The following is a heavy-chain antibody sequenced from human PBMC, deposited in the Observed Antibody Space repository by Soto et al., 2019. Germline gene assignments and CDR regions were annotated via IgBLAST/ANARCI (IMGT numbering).Heavy chain of an antibody. CDR3: ARIQPPRYQLPGGVYYYGMDV. CDR2: INSDGSST. J-gene: IGHJ6*02. D-gene: IGHD2-2*01. CDR1: GFTFSSYW. Sequence: GGSLRLSCAASGFTFSSYWMHWVRQAPGKGLVWVSRINSDGSSTSYADSVKGRFTISRDNAKNTLYLQMNSLRAEDTAVYYCARIQPPRYQLPGGVYYYGMDVWGQGTTVTVSS. V-gene: IGHV3-74*01.